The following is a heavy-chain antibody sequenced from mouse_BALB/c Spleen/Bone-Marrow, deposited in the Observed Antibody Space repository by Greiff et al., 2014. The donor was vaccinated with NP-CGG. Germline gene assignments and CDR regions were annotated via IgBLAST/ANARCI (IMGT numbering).Heavy chain of an antibody. J-gene: IGHJ3*01. D-gene: IGHD2-2*01. CDR1: GYSITSGYS. Sequence: VQLQQPGPDLVRPSQSLSLTCTVTGYSITSGYSWHWIRQFPGNKLEWMGYIHYSGSTNYNQSLKSRISITRDTSKNQFFLQLNSVTTEDTATYYCARRDGYDVAWFAYWGQGTLVTVSA. CDR3: ARRDGYDVAWFAY. V-gene: IGHV3-1*02. CDR2: IHYSGST.